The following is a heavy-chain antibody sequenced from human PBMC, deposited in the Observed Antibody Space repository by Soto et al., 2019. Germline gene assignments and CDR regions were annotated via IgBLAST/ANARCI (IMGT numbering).Heavy chain of an antibody. CDR2: INPNSGET. Sequence: GASVKVSCKASGYTFTGYYMHWMRQAPGQGLEWMGWINPNSGETDYAQNFQGWVTMTRDMSISTAYMELSGLKSNDTAVYYCARGGGLNSYYYIDVWGKGTTLTVSS. J-gene: IGHJ6*03. CDR3: ARGGGLNSYYYIDV. CDR1: GYTFTGYY. V-gene: IGHV1-2*04.